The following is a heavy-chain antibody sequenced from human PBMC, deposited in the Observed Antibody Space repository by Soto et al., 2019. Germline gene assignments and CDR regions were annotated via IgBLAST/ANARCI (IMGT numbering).Heavy chain of an antibody. D-gene: IGHD3-3*01. V-gene: IGHV4-30-4*01. J-gene: IGHJ4*02. CDR2: IYNGGST. CDR3: ARAPVGLDTISYFDY. CDR1: GDSVSSVGFY. Sequence: QVQLQESGPGLVKPSETLSLTCTVSGDSVSSVGFYWAWLRRPPGKGLEWIGYIYNGGSTYYRPSLGRRMDMSLDATRNHYSLRLTSVTAADTAVYFCARAPVGLDTISYFDYWGQGKLVTVSS.